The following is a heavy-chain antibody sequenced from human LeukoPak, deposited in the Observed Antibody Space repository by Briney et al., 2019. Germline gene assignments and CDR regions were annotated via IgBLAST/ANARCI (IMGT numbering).Heavy chain of an antibody. CDR2: INYSGST. CDR3: AREHSGYDS. J-gene: IGHJ5*02. CDR1: SGSVSSGSYY. V-gene: IGHV4-61*01. Sequence: PSETLSLTCTVSSGSVSSGSYYWNWIRQPPGKGLEWIGYINYSGSTNYIPSLKSRVTMTRDTSTSTVYMELSSLRSGDTAVYYCAREHSGYDSWGQGTLLTVSS. D-gene: IGHD5-12*01.